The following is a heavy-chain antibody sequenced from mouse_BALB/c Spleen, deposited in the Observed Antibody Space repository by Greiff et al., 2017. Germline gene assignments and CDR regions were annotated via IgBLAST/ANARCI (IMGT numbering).Heavy chain of an antibody. Sequence: DVQLVESGGGLVKPGGSLKLSCAASGFTFSDYYMYWVRQTPEKRLEWVATISDGGSYTYYPDSVKGRFTISRDNAKNNLYLQMSSLKSEDTAMYYCARGDYYYGSSPSGFAYWGQGTLVTVSA. D-gene: IGHD1-1*01. CDR1: GFTFSDYY. CDR3: ARGDYYYGSSPSGFAY. J-gene: IGHJ3*01. V-gene: IGHV5-4*02. CDR2: ISDGGSYT.